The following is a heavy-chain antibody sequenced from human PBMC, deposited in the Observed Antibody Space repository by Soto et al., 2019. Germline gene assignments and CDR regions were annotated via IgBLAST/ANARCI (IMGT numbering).Heavy chain of an antibody. D-gene: IGHD3-3*01. CDR1: GYPVTAYY. Sequence: QLHLVQSGAVVKKPGASVTVSCSASGYPVTAYYMHWVRQAPGRGLEWMGGINPATGAAKYTQTFQGRVPVTRDTATSTVFMELSGLTSEDPAVFYCARGGGVGVAGSAAFDMWGQGTLVTVSS. CDR2: INPATGAA. CDR3: ARGGGVGVAGSAAFDM. J-gene: IGHJ3*02. V-gene: IGHV1-2*02.